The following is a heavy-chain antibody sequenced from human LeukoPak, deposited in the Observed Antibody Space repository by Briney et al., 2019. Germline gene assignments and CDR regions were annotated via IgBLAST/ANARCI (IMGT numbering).Heavy chain of an antibody. J-gene: IGHJ6*02. CDR3: AKNLYCGGGSCYPSALGMDV. Sequence: GGSLRLSCAASDFTFNKDWMNWVRQAPGKGLEWVSSISGSGNRTYYADSVKGRFTISRDNSKNTLFLQMNSLRAEDTAVYYCAKNLYCGGGSCYPSALGMDVWGQGTTVTVSS. CDR2: ISGSGNRT. V-gene: IGHV3-23*01. CDR1: DFTFNKDW. D-gene: IGHD2-15*01.